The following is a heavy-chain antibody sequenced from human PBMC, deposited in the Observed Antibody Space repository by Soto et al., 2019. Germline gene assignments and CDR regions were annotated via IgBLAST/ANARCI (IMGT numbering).Heavy chain of an antibody. CDR3: ARGGRLYWYFDR. D-gene: IGHD1-26*01. CDR1: GYTFTNYA. J-gene: IGHJ2*01. Sequence: QVQLVQSGAEVKKPGASVTVSCKASGYTFTNYAMHWVRQAPGQRLEWMGWINAGNGNTKYSQKFQGRVTITRDTSASTAYMELSSLRSEDTAVYYCARGGRLYWYFDRWGRGTLVTVSS. CDR2: INAGNGNT. V-gene: IGHV1-3*01.